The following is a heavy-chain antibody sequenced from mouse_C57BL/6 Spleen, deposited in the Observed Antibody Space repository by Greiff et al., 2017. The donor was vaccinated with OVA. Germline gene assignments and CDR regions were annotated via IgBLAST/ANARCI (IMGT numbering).Heavy chain of an antibody. V-gene: IGHV1-72*01. J-gene: IGHJ1*03. CDR3: ARGSYDYDGYFDV. D-gene: IGHD2-4*01. CDR1: GYTFTSYW. Sequence: VQLQQPGAELVKPGASVKLSCKASGYTFTSYWMHWVKQRPGRGLGWIGRIDPNSGGTKYNEKFKSKATLTVDKPSSTAYMQLSSLTSEDSAVYYCARGSYDYDGYFDVWGTGTTVTVSS. CDR2: IDPNSGGT.